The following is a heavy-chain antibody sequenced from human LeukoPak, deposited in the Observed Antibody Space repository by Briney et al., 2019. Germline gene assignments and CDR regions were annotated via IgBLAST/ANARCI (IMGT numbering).Heavy chain of an antibody. CDR2: INSDGTAT. V-gene: IGHV3-74*01. J-gene: IGHJ3*02. CDR3: ARSLRFLEWLLSHSNDAFDI. D-gene: IGHD3-3*01. Sequence: GGSLRLSCAASGFTFSRYWMHWVRQGPGKGLEWVSRINSDGTATTYADSVKGRFTISRDNAKNSLYLQMNSLRAEDTAVYYCARSLRFLEWLLSHSNDAFDIWGQGTMVTVSS. CDR1: GFTFSRYW.